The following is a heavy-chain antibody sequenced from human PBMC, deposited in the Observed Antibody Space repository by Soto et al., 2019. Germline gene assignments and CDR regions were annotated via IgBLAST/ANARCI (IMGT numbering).Heavy chain of an antibody. CDR2: IYYSGSS. D-gene: IGHD2-15*01. CDR1: GGSISGDYY. Sequence: PSETLSLTCSVSGGSISGDYYWSWIRQSPEKGLEWIGYIYYSGSSYSNPALQSRLSMSLDTSKNQFSLKLRSVTAADTAVYYCARGGARWPVYFDSWGQGALVTVSS. CDR3: ARGGARWPVYFDS. J-gene: IGHJ4*02. V-gene: IGHV4-30-4*08.